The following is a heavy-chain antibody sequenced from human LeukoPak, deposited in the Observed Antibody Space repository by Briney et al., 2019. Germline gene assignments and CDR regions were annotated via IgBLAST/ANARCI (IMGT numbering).Heavy chain of an antibody. J-gene: IGHJ4*02. CDR2: ISGSDGST. V-gene: IGHV3-23*01. D-gene: IGHD2-2*01. Sequence: GGSLRLSCTASGFSFSNYAMSWVRQTPGKGLEWVSTISGSDGSTNYADSVEGRFTISRDNSENTLSLQMNSLRAEDTAIYYCSKGPHSMYSTSWFDYWGQGTLVTVSS. CDR1: GFSFSNYA. CDR3: SKGPHSMYSTSWFDY.